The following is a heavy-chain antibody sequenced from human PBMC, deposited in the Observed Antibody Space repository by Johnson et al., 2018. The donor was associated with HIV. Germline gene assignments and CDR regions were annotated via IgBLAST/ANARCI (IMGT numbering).Heavy chain of an antibody. V-gene: IGHV3-7*01. CDR2: IKQDGSEK. CDR3: ARDRGGGSYNQNAFDI. Sequence: VQLVESGGDLIQPGGSLRLSCAASGFTVSSNYMTWVRQAPGKGLEWVANIKQDGSEKYYVDSVKGRFTISRDNSKNTLYLQMNSLRAEDTAVYYCARDRGGGSYNQNAFDIWGQGPMVTVSS. J-gene: IGHJ3*02. CDR1: GFTVSSNY. D-gene: IGHD1-26*01.